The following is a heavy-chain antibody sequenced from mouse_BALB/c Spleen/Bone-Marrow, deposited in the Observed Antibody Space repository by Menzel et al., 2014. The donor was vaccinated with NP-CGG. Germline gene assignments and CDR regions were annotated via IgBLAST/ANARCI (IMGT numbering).Heavy chain of an antibody. CDR3: TRGGGSSYVEFAY. D-gene: IGHD1-1*01. CDR2: IYPGNSDT. CDR1: GCTFTSYW. Sequence: VQLQQSGTVLARPGASVKMSCKASGCTFTSYWMHWVKQRPGQGLEWIGAIYPGNSDTSYNQKFKGKAKLTAVTSTSTAYMELSSLTNEDSAVYYCTRGGGSSYVEFAYWGQGTLVTVSA. V-gene: IGHV1-5*01. J-gene: IGHJ3*01.